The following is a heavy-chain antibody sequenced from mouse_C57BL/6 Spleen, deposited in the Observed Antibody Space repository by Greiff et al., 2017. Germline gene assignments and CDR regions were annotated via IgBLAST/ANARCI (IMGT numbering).Heavy chain of an antibody. CDR3: ASPYDYDGYYAMDY. V-gene: IGHV2-2*01. J-gene: IGHJ4*01. D-gene: IGHD2-4*01. CDR1: GFSLTSYG. CDR2: IWSGGST. Sequence: VQLQQSGPGLVQPSQSLSITCTVSGFSLTSYGVHWVRQSPGKGLEWLGVIWSGGSTDYNAAFISRLSISKDNSKSQVFFKMNSLQADDTAIYYCASPYDYDGYYAMDYWGQGTSVTVSS.